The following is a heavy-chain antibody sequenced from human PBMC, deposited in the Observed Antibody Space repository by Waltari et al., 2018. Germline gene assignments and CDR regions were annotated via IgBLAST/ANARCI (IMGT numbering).Heavy chain of an antibody. D-gene: IGHD1-26*01. CDR1: GYTFTSYG. J-gene: IGHJ6*02. CDR2: NSAYNGNT. Sequence: QVQLVQSGAEVKKPGASVKVSCKASGYTFTSYGISWVRQAPGQGLEWMGWNSAYNGNTNYAQKLQDRVTMTTDTSTSTAYMELRSLRSDDTAVYYCAGASGSYLDYYYGMDVWGQGTTVTVSS. V-gene: IGHV1-18*01. CDR3: AGASGSYLDYYYGMDV.